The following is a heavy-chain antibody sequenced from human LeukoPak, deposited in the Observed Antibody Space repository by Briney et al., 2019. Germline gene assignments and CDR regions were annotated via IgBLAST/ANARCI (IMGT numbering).Heavy chain of an antibody. V-gene: IGHV3-21*01. J-gene: IGHJ4*02. Sequence: GGSLRLSCPASGFTFSNYRFNGVRQAPAKGLECISSISSSSNYKYYADSVKGRFTVYIDNAKHSLSLQINSQTDEDTAGYYLTRSMVRGQGTLVSVSS. CDR1: GFTFSNYR. CDR2: ISSSSNYK. D-gene: IGHD3-10*01. CDR3: TRSMV.